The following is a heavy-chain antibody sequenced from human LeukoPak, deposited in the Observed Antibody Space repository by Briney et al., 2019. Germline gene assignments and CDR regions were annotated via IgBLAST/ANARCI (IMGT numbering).Heavy chain of an antibody. D-gene: IGHD3-16*01. Sequence: ASVKVSCKATADTLSSYGISWVRQAPGQGLEWMGWISGYNGNTSYAQKLQGRVTMTTDTSTSTAYMELRSLRSDDTAVYYCARTPYRLYYFDYWGQGTLVTVSS. V-gene: IGHV1-18*01. CDR3: ARTPYRLYYFDY. J-gene: IGHJ4*02. CDR2: ISGYNGNT. CDR1: ADTLSSYG.